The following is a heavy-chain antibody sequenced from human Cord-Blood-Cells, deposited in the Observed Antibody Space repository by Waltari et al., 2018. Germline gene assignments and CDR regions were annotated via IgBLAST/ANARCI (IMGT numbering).Heavy chain of an antibody. Sequence: QVQLVQSGAEVKKPGSSVKVSCKASGGTFSSYAISWVRQAPGQGLEWMGGSIPTLCTANYAQKFRGRVTITADESTGTAYMGLSSLRSEDTAVYYCAREPQFYGSGSYYAFDIWGQGTMVTVSS. CDR2: SIPTLCTA. CDR1: GGTFSSYA. J-gene: IGHJ3*02. CDR3: AREPQFYGSGSYYAFDI. V-gene: IGHV1-69*01. D-gene: IGHD3-10*01.